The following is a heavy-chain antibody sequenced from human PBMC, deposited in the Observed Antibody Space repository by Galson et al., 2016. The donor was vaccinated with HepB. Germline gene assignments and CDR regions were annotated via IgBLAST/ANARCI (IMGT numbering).Heavy chain of an antibody. CDR1: GGSISSYY. J-gene: IGHJ5*02. Sequence: SETLSLTCNVSGGSISSYYWSWIRQPPGKGLEWIGRIYTSGSTNYNPSLKSRVTISLDPSKNQFSLKLNSVTAADTAVYYCARGPWFDPWGQGTLVTVSS. CDR2: IYTSGST. V-gene: IGHV4-4*08. CDR3: ARGPWFDP.